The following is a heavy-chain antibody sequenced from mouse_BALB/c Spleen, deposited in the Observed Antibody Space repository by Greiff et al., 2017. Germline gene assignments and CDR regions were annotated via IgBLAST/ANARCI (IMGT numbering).Heavy chain of an antibody. D-gene: IGHD1-3*01. CDR1: GYTFTSYW. V-gene: IGHV1S132*01. CDR3: ARSGGKAWFAY. Sequence: VQLQQSGAELVKPGASVKLSCKTSGYTFTSYWIQWVKQRPGQGLGWIGEIFPGTGTTYYNEKFKGKATLTIDTSSSTAYMQLSSLTSEDSAVYFCARSGGKAWFAYWGQGTLVTVSA. J-gene: IGHJ3*01. CDR2: IFPGTGTT.